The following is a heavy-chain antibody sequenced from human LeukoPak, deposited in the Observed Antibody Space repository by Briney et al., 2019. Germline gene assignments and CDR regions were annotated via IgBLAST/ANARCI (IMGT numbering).Heavy chain of an antibody. J-gene: IGHJ5*02. D-gene: IGHD2-2*01. Sequence: SETLSLTCTVSGGSISSYHWSWIRQPPGKGLEWIGYIYYSGSTNYNPSLKSRVTISVDTSKNQFSLKLSSVTAADTAVYYCARGAAGGYCSSTSCYNWFDPWGQGTLVTVSS. CDR3: ARGAAGGYCSSTSCYNWFDP. CDR2: IYYSGST. V-gene: IGHV4-59*01. CDR1: GGSISSYH.